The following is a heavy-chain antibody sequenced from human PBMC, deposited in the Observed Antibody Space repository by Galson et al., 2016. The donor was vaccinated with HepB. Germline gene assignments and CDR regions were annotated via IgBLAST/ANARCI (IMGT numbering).Heavy chain of an antibody. V-gene: IGHV4-34*01. D-gene: IGHD4-17*01. CDR2: INHSGRT. J-gene: IGHJ5*02. CDR3: ARALYGAAAWLDP. Sequence: SETLSLTCAVSGGSFIGYYWSWVRQPPGKGLEWIGEINHSGRTSYNASLKSRVTMSVDTSNNQFSLKLTSVTAADTGVYYCARALYGAAAWLDPWGQGSLVTVSS. CDR1: GGSFIGYY.